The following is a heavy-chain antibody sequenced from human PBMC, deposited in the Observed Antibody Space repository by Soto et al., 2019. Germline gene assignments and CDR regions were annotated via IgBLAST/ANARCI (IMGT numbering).Heavy chain of an antibody. J-gene: IGHJ2*01. CDR2: ISYDGSDT. D-gene: IGHD3-16*01. Sequence: EQLAESGGGVVQSGRSLRLSCEASGFTFSSFGMHWARQAPGKGLEWVAVISYDGSDTYFADSVKGRFTISRDNSKNTVYLQMNSLRVEDTAVYYCVKDIHFLGIWYFDLWGRGSLVSVSS. V-gene: IGHV3-30*18. CDR3: VKDIHFLGIWYFDL. CDR1: GFTFSSFG.